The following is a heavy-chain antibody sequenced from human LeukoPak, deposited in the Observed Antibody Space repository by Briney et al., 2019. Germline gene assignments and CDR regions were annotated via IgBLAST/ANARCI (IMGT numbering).Heavy chain of an antibody. Sequence: GGSLRLSCAASGFTFSSYEMNWVRQAPGKGLEGVSYISSSSSTIYYADSVKGRFTISRDNAKNSLYLQIDSLRAEDTAVYYCARDHKGAYDFWSGYYHPTYYYYYYMDVWGKGTTVTVSS. D-gene: IGHD3-3*01. CDR3: ARDHKGAYDFWSGYYHPTYYYYYYMDV. V-gene: IGHV3-48*01. CDR2: ISSSSSTI. CDR1: GFTFSSYE. J-gene: IGHJ6*03.